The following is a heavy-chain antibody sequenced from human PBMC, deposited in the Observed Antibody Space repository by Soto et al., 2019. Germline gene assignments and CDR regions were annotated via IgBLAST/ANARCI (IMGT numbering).Heavy chain of an antibody. Sequence: SETLSLTCTVSGGSITNNNSYWGWNRQPPGKGLEWIGSIHCSGSTYYNPSLKSRLTVSVDTSKNLFSLKLSSVTAADTALYYCAVRSGSNWYYFYYGMDVWGQGTTVTVSS. J-gene: IGHJ6*02. CDR1: GGSITNNNSY. V-gene: IGHV4-39*01. CDR3: AVRSGSNWYYFYYGMDV. D-gene: IGHD4-4*01. CDR2: IHCSGST.